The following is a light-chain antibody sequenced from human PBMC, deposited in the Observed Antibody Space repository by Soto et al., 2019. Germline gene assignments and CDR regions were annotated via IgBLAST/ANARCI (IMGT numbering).Light chain of an antibody. Sequence: DIQMTQSPSSVSASVGDRVTITCRASQDVGKWLAWYQQKPGKAPTLLIHVASSLQSGVPSRYSGSGHGTDFTLTISSLQPEDFATYYCQQANSFPITFGQGTRLEIK. CDR2: VAS. CDR3: QQANSFPIT. CDR1: QDVGKW. J-gene: IGKJ5*01. V-gene: IGKV1-12*01.